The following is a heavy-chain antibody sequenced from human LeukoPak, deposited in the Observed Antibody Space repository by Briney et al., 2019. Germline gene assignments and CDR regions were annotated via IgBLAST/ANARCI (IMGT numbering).Heavy chain of an antibody. CDR2: INHSGST. CDR1: GGSFSGYY. Sequence: SETLFLTCAVSGGSFSGYYWSWIRPPPGKGLEWSGEINHSGSTNYNPSLKSRVTISVDTSKIQYSLKLSSVTAADTAVYYCARGPIVVVPAAIRRYFQHWGQGTLVTVSS. V-gene: IGHV4-34*01. D-gene: IGHD2-2*02. CDR3: ARGPIVVVPAAIRRYFQH. J-gene: IGHJ1*01.